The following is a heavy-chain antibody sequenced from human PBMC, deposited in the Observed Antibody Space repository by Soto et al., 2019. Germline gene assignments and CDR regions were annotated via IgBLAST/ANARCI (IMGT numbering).Heavy chain of an antibody. CDR1: GYTFTSYG. J-gene: IGHJ3*02. CDR3: ARDWAYCGGDCYSVLDAFDI. D-gene: IGHD2-21*02. Sequence: ASVKVSCKASGYTFTSYGISWVRQAPGQGLEWMGWISAYNGNTNYAQKLQGGVTMTTDTSTSTAYMELRSLRSDDTAVYYCARDWAYCGGDCYSVLDAFDIWGQGTMVTVSS. CDR2: ISAYNGNT. V-gene: IGHV1-18*04.